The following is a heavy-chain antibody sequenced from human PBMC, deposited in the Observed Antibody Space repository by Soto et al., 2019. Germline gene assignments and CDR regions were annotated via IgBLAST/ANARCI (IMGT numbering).Heavy chain of an antibody. Sequence: QVQLVESGGGVVQPGRSLRLSCAGSGFTFSAYGMDWVRQAPGKGLEWVAVISYDGSNKYYADSVKGRFTISRDNSKNPLYLQMTSLRAEDTAVYYCAKARMGAGVRGYFDYWGQGTLVTVSS. V-gene: IGHV3-30*18. CDR2: ISYDGSNK. D-gene: IGHD3-10*01. CDR1: GFTFSAYG. CDR3: AKARMGAGVRGYFDY. J-gene: IGHJ4*02.